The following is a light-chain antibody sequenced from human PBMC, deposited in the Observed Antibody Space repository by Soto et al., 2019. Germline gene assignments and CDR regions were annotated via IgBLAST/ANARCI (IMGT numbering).Light chain of an antibody. J-gene: IGKJ1*01. CDR1: QSVSSNS. Sequence: EIVLTQSPGTLSLSPGERATLSFRASQSVSSNSLAWYQQKVGQGTRLLISGASSRATGIPDRFSGSGSGTDFTLTISRLEPEDFAVYYCQQYGSSSWTFGQGTKVDIK. V-gene: IGKV3-20*01. CDR2: GAS. CDR3: QQYGSSSWT.